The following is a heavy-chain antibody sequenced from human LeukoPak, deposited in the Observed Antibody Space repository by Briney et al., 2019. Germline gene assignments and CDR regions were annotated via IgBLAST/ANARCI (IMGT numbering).Heavy chain of an antibody. CDR2: IYYSGST. V-gene: IGHV4-59*01. J-gene: IGHJ3*02. CDR3: ARVPKRFSEWSTDAFDI. D-gene: IGHD3-3*01. CDR1: GGSISSYY. Sequence: PSETLSLTCTVSGGSISSYYWSWIRQPPGKGLEWIGYIYYSGSTNYNPSLKSRVTISVDTSKNQFSLKLSSVTAADTAVYYCARVPKRFSEWSTDAFDIWGQGTMVTVSS.